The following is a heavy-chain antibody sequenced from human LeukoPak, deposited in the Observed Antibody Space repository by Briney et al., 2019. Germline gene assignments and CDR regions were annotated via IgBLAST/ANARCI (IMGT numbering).Heavy chain of an antibody. J-gene: IGHJ4*02. CDR1: GFIFSNYA. D-gene: IGHD6-19*01. CDR2: ISGSGGST. CDR3: AKGQRIAVAGNFDY. Sequence: GGSLRLSCAASGFIFSNYAMSWVRQAPGKGLDWVSTISGSGGSTYYADSVKGRFTISRDNSKNTLYLQMNSLRAEDTAVYYCAKGQRIAVAGNFDYWGQGTLVTVSS. V-gene: IGHV3-23*01.